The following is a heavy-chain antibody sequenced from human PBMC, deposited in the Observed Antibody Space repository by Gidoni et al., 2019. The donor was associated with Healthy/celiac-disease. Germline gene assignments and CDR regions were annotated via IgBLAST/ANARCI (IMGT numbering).Heavy chain of an antibody. CDR3: ARTVGATRWFDP. CDR1: GYTFTSYA. CDR2: INAGNGNT. Sequence: QVQLVQSGAEVKKPGASVKVSCKASGYTFTSYAMHWVRQAPGQRLEWMGWINAGNGNTKYSQQFQGRVTITRDTSASTAYMELSSLRSEDTAVYYCARTVGATRWFDPWGQGTLVTVSS. J-gene: IGHJ5*02. D-gene: IGHD1-26*01. V-gene: IGHV1-3*01.